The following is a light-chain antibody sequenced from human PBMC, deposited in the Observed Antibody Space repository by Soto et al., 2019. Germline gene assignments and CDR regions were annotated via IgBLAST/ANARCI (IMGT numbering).Light chain of an antibody. CDR3: SSYAGNDRGV. CDR1: RSNIGRNY. CDR2: TNN. V-gene: IGLV1-47*01. J-gene: IGLJ1*01. Sequence: QSVLTQPPSASGTPGQRVTISCSGSRSNIGRNYVYWYQHLPGTAPKLLIQTNNERPSGVPDRFSGSKSGNTASLTVSELQAEDEGDYYCSSYAGNDRGVFGTGTKLTVL.